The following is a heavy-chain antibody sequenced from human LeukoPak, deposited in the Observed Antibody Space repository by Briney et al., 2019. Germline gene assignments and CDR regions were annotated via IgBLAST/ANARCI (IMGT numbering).Heavy chain of an antibody. Sequence: SVKVSCKASGGTFSSYAISWVRQAPGQGLEWMGGIIPIFGTANYAQKFQGRVTITADKSTSTAYMELSSLRSEDTAVYYCARGGWGELLGGHYYYYYMDVWGKGTTVTVSS. CDR2: IIPIFGTA. V-gene: IGHV1-69*06. J-gene: IGHJ6*03. CDR1: GGTFSSYA. CDR3: ARGGWGELLGGHYYYYYMDV. D-gene: IGHD1-26*01.